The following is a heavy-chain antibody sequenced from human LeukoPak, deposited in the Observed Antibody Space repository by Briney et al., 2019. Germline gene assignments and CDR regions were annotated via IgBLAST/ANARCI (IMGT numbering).Heavy chain of an antibody. V-gene: IGHV4-34*01. D-gene: IGHD6-19*01. Sequence: SSETLSLTCAVYGGSFSGYFWSWIRQPPGKGLEWIGDINHNGGTNYNPSLKSRVTISVDKSKNQFSLKLSSMTAADTAVYYCARAVAGTYYWGLGTLVTVSS. CDR3: ARAVAGTYY. J-gene: IGHJ4*02. CDR1: GGSFSGYF. CDR2: INHNGGT.